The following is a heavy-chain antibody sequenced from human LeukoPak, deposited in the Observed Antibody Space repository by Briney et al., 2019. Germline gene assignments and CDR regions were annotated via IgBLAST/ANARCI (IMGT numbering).Heavy chain of an antibody. Sequence: GGSLRPSCAASGFTFSSYWMSWVRQAPGKGLVWVANIKQDGSEKYYVDSVKGRFTISRDNAKNSLYLQMNSLRAEDTAVYYCARAYSSGWPGGYWGQGTLVTVSS. J-gene: IGHJ4*02. V-gene: IGHV3-7*01. CDR1: GFTFSSYW. D-gene: IGHD6-19*01. CDR3: ARAYSSGWPGGY. CDR2: IKQDGSEK.